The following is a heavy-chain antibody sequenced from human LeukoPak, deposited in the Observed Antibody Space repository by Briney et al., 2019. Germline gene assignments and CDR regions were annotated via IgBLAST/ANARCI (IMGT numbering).Heavy chain of an antibody. J-gene: IGHJ6*03. V-gene: IGHV4-39*07. CDR1: GGSISSSSYY. CDR2: IYYSGST. CDR3: ARGKQQLTPWGYYYYYMDV. D-gene: IGHD6-13*01. Sequence: SETLSLTCTVSGGSISSSSYYWGWIRQPPGEGLEWIGSIYYSGSTYYNPSLKSRVTISVDTSKNQFSLKLSSVTAADTAVYYCARGKQQLTPWGYYYYYMDVWGKGTTVTVSS.